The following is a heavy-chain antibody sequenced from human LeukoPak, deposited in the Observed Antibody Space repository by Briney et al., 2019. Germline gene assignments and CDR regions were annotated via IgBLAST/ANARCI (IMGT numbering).Heavy chain of an antibody. D-gene: IGHD1-1*01. CDR3: ARERPHTAGTDAFDI. Sequence: GGSLRLSCAASGFAFSSYSMNWVRQAPGKGLEWVSSITSTYSYIYYADSVKGRFTISRDNAENSLYLQMNSLRAEDTAVYYCARERPHTAGTDAFDIWGQGTMVTVSS. V-gene: IGHV3-21*01. CDR1: GFAFSSYS. CDR2: ITSTYSYI. J-gene: IGHJ3*02.